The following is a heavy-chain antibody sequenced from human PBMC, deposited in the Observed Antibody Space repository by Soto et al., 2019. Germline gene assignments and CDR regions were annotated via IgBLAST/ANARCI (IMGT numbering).Heavy chain of an antibody. D-gene: IGHD2-21*01. J-gene: IGHJ5*02. CDR1: GGTFSSYT. CDR2: IIPILGIA. Sequence: ASVKVSCKASGGTFSSYTISWVRQAPGQGLEWMGRIIPILGIANYAQKFQGRVTITADKSTSTAYMELSSLRSEDTAVYYCARGIPDCGGDCHGWFDPWGQGTLVTVSS. CDR3: ARGIPDCGGDCHGWFDP. V-gene: IGHV1-69*02.